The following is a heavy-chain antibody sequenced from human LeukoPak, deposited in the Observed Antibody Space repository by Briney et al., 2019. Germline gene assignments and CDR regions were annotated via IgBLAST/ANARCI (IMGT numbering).Heavy chain of an antibody. V-gene: IGHV4-34*01. Sequence: SETLSLTCAAYGGSFSGYYRSWIRQPPGKGLEWIGEINHSGSTNYNPSLKSRVTISVDTSKNQFSLKLSSVTAADTAVYYCARARGEVTRGAFDIWGQGTMVTVSS. D-gene: IGHD3-10*01. J-gene: IGHJ3*02. CDR2: INHSGST. CDR1: GGSFSGYY. CDR3: ARARGEVTRGAFDI.